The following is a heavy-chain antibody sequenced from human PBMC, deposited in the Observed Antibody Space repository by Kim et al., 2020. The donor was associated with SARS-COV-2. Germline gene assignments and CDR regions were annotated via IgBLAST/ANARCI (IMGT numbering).Heavy chain of an antibody. CDR2: ISGDGGST. J-gene: IGHJ6*02. V-gene: IGHV3-43*02. Sequence: GGSLRLSCAASGFTFDDYAMHWVRQAPGKGLEWVSLISGDGGSTYYADSVKGRFTISRDNSKNSLYLQMNSLRTEDTALYYCAKDNVHIVATIGGLWATYGMDVWGQGTTVTVSS. D-gene: IGHD5-12*01. CDR3: AKDNVHIVATIGGLWATYGMDV. CDR1: GFTFDDYA.